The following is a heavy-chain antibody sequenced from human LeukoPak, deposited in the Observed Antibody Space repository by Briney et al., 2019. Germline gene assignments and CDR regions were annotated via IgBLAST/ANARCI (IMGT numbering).Heavy chain of an antibody. D-gene: IGHD3-22*01. J-gene: IGHJ4*02. CDR2: IYYSGST. V-gene: IGHV4-59*01. CDR1: GGPISSYY. CDR3: ARDSSGYSIDY. Sequence: SETLSLTCTVSGGPISSYYWSWIRQPPGKGLEWIGYIYYSGSTNYNPSLKSRVTISVDTSKNQFSLKLSSVTAADTAVYYCARDSSGYSIDYWGQGTLVTVSS.